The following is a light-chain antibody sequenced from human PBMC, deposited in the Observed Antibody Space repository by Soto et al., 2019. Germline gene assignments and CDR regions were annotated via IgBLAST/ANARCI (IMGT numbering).Light chain of an antibody. V-gene: IGKV3-15*01. CDR3: HQYNNWHPST. J-gene: IGKJ5*01. Sequence: MTHSLDTVSASPGERVPLCCRASQCVNHNLSGYQRKPGQDPRLLNYDKSSRSPGIPARYSDSGTGTEFSHTINSRQSEDFGVYRCHQYNNWHPSTVGPGTRLEMK. CDR1: QCVNHN. CDR2: DKS.